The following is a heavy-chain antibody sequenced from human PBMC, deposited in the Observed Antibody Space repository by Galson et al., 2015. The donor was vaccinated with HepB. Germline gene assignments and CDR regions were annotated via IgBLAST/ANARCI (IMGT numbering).Heavy chain of an antibody. CDR1: GFTSSNCA. D-gene: IGHD3-10*01. Sequence: SLRLSCAASGFTSSNCAMSWVRQAPGKGLEWVSAISGGGGGTYCADSVMGRFTISRDNSRNTLSLQMNSLRAEDTALYYCAKDPYHSGTSLFDYWGQGALVTVSS. V-gene: IGHV3-23*01. CDR3: AKDPYHSGTSLFDY. CDR2: ISGGGGGT. J-gene: IGHJ4*02.